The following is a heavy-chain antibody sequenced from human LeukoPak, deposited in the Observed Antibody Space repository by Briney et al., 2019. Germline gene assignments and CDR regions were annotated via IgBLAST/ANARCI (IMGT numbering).Heavy chain of an antibody. J-gene: IGHJ4*02. CDR2: ISSSSSYI. CDR3: ARDAGPPYGLDY. Sequence: PGGSLRLSCAASGFTFSSYSMNWVRQAPGKGLEWVSSISSSSSYIYYADSVKGRFTISRDNVKNSLYLQMNSLRAEDTAVYYCARDAGPPYGLDYWGQGTLVTVSS. D-gene: IGHD1-14*01. CDR1: GFTFSSYS. V-gene: IGHV3-21*01.